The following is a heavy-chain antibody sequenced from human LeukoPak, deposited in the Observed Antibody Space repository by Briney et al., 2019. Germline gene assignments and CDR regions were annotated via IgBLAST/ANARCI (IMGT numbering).Heavy chain of an antibody. CDR1: A. V-gene: IGHV1-69*01. CDR2: IIPIFGTA. D-gene: IGHD3-10*01. Sequence: AISWXRQAPGQGXXWMGXIIPIFGTANYAQKFQGRVTITADESTSTAYMELSSLRSEDTAVYYCARDSKGITMVRGVITYNWFDPWGQGTLVTVSS. J-gene: IGHJ5*02. CDR3: ARDSKGITMVRGVITYNWFDP.